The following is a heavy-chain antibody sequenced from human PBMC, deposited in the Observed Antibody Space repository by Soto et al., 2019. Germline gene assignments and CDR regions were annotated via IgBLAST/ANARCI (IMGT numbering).Heavy chain of an antibody. D-gene: IGHD6-13*01. CDR1: GGTFSSYA. V-gene: IGHV1-69*06. Sequence: SVKVSCKASGGTFSSYAISWVRQAPGQGLEWMGGIIPIFGTANYAQKFQGQVTISADKSISTAYLQWSSLKASDPAMYYCARRDSSSWYNYWGQGTLVTVSS. CDR3: ARRDSSSWYNY. CDR2: IIPIFGTA. J-gene: IGHJ4*02.